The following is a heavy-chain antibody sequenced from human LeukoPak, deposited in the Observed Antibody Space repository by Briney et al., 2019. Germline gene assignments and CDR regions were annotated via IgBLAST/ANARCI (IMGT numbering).Heavy chain of an antibody. CDR1: GGSIRSSSSY. Sequence: SETLSLTCTVSGGSIRSSSSYWGWIRQPPGKGLEWIGSIYYSGSTYYNPSLKSRVTISEDTSKNQFSLKLSSVTAADTAVYYCARHSRDYYDSSGPGHFDYWGQGTLVTVSS. J-gene: IGHJ4*02. CDR2: IYYSGST. D-gene: IGHD3-22*01. V-gene: IGHV4-39*01. CDR3: ARHSRDYYDSSGPGHFDY.